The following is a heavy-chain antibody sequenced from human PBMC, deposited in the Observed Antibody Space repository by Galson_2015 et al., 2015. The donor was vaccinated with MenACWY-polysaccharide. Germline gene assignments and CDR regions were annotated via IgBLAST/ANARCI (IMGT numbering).Heavy chain of an antibody. CDR1: GDSVSATSAA. D-gene: IGHD1-1*01. Sequence: CAISGDSVSATSAAWNWIRQSPSRGLEWLGRTNYRSKGSNDYATSVKSRIVISADTSKNQFSLHLNSVTPEDTAVYYCARETVSRAIVGRERQNGLDSWGQGTLVIVSS. J-gene: IGHJ4*02. CDR3: ARETVSRAIVGRERQNGLDS. CDR2: TNYRSKGSN. V-gene: IGHV6-1*01.